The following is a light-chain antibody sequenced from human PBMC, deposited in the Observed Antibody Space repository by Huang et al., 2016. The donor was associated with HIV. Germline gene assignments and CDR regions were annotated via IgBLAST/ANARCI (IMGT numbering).Light chain of an antibody. V-gene: IGKV3-15*01. CDR1: QSVFKN. Sequence: ENLMTPSPSTLSVSPGESATLSCRASQSVFKNVAWYQQKPGQAPKLLIYGSSTRAAGIPARFSGSGSGTDFTLTISSLQSEDFAVYYCQQYNTSPRTFGQGTKVEV. CDR2: GSS. J-gene: IGKJ1*01. CDR3: QQYNTSPRT.